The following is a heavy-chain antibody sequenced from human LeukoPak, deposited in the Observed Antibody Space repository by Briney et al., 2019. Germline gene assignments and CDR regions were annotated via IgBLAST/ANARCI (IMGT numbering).Heavy chain of an antibody. D-gene: IGHD4-17*01. J-gene: IGHJ4*02. V-gene: IGHV2-70*01. CDR2: IDWDDAK. Sequence: SGPALVKHTQTLTLTCTFSGFSLRTSGMCMSWIRQPPGKALEWLALIDWDDAKYYSTSLRTRLPISKDTSKNQVVLTMTNIDPVDTATYYCARMLYGDSVNYFDYWGQGTLVTVSS. CDR1: GFSLRTSGMC. CDR3: ARMLYGDSVNYFDY.